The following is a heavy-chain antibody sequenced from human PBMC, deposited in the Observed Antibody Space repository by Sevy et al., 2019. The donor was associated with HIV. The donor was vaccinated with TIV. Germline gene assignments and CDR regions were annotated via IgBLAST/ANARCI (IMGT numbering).Heavy chain of an antibody. CDR2: IIPIFGTA. CDR3: AGDSNYYDSSGYYYDY. D-gene: IGHD3-22*01. Sequence: ASVKVSCKASGGTFSSYAISWVRQAPGQGLEWMGGIIPIFGTANYAQKFQGRVTITADESTSTAYMELSSLRSEDTAVYYCAGDSNYYDSSGYYYDYWGQGTLVTVSS. CDR1: GGTFSSYA. V-gene: IGHV1-69*13. J-gene: IGHJ4*02.